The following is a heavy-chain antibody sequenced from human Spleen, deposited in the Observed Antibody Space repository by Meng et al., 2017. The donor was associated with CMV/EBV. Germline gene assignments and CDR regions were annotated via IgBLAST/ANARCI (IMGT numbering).Heavy chain of an antibody. CDR2: ISAYNGNT. J-gene: IGHJ4*02. CDR1: GYTFTSYG. CDR3: AIGYCSTMKCAGGLDN. V-gene: IGHV1-18*01. Sequence: ASVKVSCKASGYTFTSYGISWVRQAPGQGLEWMGWISAYNGNTNYAQKLQGRVTITRSTSITTVYLEMSSLRSEDTALYYCAIGYCSTMKCAGGLDNWGQGTLVTVSS. D-gene: IGHD2-2*01.